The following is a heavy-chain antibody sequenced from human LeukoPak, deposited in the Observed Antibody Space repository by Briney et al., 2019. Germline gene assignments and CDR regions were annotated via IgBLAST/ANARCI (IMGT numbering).Heavy chain of an antibody. CDR3: ARQTGSGLFSLP. V-gene: IGHV4-59*08. CDR2: IYYSGST. J-gene: IGHJ4*02. Sequence: SETLSLTCTVSGGSLTSYYWSWIRQSPGKGLECIGYIYYSGSTNYNPSLKSRVTISVDTSKNQFSLKLSSVTAADTAVYYCARQTGSGLFSLPGGQGTLVTVSS. CDR1: GGSLTSYY. D-gene: IGHD3-10*01.